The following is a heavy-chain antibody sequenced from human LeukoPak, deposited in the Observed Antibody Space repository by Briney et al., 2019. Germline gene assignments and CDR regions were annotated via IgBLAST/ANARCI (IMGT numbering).Heavy chain of an antibody. J-gene: IGHJ4*02. Sequence: PSETLSLTCAVYGGSFSGYYWSWIRQPPGKGLEWIGEINHSGSTNYNPSLKSRVTISVDTSKNQFSLKLSSVTAADTAVYYCARGSGSSGYPSDYWGQGTLVTVSS. CDR1: GGSFSGYY. CDR2: INHSGST. V-gene: IGHV4-34*01. D-gene: IGHD3-22*01. CDR3: ARGSGSSGYPSDY.